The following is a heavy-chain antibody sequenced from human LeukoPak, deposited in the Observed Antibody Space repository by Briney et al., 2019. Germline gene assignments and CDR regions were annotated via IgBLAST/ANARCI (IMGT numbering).Heavy chain of an antibody. CDR2: MSASDAGT. CDR1: GFTFRSYA. J-gene: IGHJ4*02. D-gene: IGHD6-19*01. Sequence: GGSLRLSCAAAGFTFRSYAMNWVRQGPGKGLEWVSTMSASDAGTYYADSVKGRFTISRDNSKNTLYLQMNSLRAEDTAVYYCAKGSAVADIYFDYWGQGTLVTVS. V-gene: IGHV3-23*01. CDR3: AKGSAVADIYFDY.